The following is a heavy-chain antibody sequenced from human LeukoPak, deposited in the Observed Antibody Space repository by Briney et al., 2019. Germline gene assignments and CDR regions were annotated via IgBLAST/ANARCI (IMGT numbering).Heavy chain of an antibody. CDR3: ARTYYSGYDLNWFDP. J-gene: IGHJ5*02. CDR1: GFTFSSYA. V-gene: IGHV3-23*01. CDR2: ISGTGGRT. D-gene: IGHD5-12*01. Sequence: GGSLRLSCAASGFTFSSYAMSWVRQAPGKGLEWVSAISGTGGRTYYADSVKGRFTISRDNSKNTLYLQMNSLRAEDTAVYYCARTYYSGYDLNWFDPWGQGTLVTVSS.